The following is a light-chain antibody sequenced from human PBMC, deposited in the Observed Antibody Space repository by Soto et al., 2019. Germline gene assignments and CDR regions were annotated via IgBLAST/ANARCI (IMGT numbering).Light chain of an antibody. CDR3: QQYYSTPPYT. CDR1: QSVLYSSNNKNY. V-gene: IGKV4-1*01. J-gene: IGKJ2*01. Sequence: DIVMTQSPDSLAVSLGERATINCKSSQSVLYSSNNKNYLAWHQQKPGQPPKLLFYWASTRESGVPDRFSGNGSGTDFTLTISSLQAEDVAVYYCQQYYSTPPYTFGQGTKLEIK. CDR2: WAS.